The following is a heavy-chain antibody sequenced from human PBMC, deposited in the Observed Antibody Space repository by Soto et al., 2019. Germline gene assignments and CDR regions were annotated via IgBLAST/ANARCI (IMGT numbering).Heavy chain of an antibody. CDR3: APLSVSLSGPYGIHV. V-gene: IGHV4-39*01. CDR1: GYSVTSSDYY. CDR2: MFYSGLT. Sequence: SETLSLTCSVSGYSVTSSDYYWAWIRQPPGKGLEWIGSMFYSGLTYYNPSLKSRVTLSVDTSKNQFSVRLNSVTAADTAVYYCAPLSVSLSGPYGIHVWGQGTTVTVPS. D-gene: IGHD2-15*01. J-gene: IGHJ6*02.